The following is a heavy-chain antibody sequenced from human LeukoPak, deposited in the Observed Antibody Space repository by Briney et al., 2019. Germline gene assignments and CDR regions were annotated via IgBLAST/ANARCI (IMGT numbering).Heavy chain of an antibody. CDR1: GFTFDDYA. V-gene: IGHV3-43D*03. J-gene: IGHJ1*01. D-gene: IGHD2-2*01. CDR3: AKDMRGYCSSTSCSTGYFQH. CDR2: ITWDGGSV. Sequence: GGSLRLSCAASGFTFDDYAMHWVRQAPGKGLEWVSLITWDGGSVYHAESVKGRFSISRDNSKYSLYLQMNSLRAEDTAVYYCAKDMRGYCSSTSCSTGYFQHWGQGTLVTVSS.